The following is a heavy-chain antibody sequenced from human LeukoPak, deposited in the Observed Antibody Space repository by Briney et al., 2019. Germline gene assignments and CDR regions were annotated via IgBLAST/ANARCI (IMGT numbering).Heavy chain of an antibody. D-gene: IGHD6-25*01. CDR1: GFNFNDYA. J-gene: IGHJ2*01. CDR2: ISWNSGTK. Sequence: PGRSLRLSCVASGFNFNDYAMHWVWQAPGKGLEWVSGISWNSGTKDYADSVKGRFIISRDYARRSLFLQMNSLATEDTAFYYCAKAAADWYFDVWGRGTLVTVSS. CDR3: AKAAADWYFDV. V-gene: IGHV3-9*01.